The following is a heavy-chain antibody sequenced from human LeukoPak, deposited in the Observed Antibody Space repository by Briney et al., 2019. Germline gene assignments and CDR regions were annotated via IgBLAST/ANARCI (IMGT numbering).Heavy chain of an antibody. Sequence: GASVKVSCKASGHTFTSYGISWVRQAPGQGLEWMGWISAYNGNTNYAQKLQCRVSMTTDTYTSTAYMELMSLRCDDTTVYYCARERHHLMPIDYWGQGTLVTVSS. V-gene: IGHV1-18*01. J-gene: IGHJ4*02. D-gene: IGHD2-2*01. CDR1: GHTFTSYG. CDR2: ISAYNGNT. CDR3: ARERHHLMPIDY.